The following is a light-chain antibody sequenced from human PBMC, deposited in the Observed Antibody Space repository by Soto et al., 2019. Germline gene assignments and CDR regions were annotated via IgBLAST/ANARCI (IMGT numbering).Light chain of an antibody. V-gene: IGLV2-23*01. J-gene: IGLJ2*01. CDR1: SSDVGSYNL. Sequence: QSALTQPASVSGSPGQSITISCTGTSSDVGSYNLVSWYQHNPGKAPKLMIYEGSKRPSGVSNRFSGSKSGNTASLTISGLQAEDEADYYCCSYAGSSTLVFGGGTKVTV. CDR3: CSYAGSSTLV. CDR2: EGS.